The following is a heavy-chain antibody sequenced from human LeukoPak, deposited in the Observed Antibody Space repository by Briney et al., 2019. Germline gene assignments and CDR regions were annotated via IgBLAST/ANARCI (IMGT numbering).Heavy chain of an antibody. CDR2: IRYDGSNK. J-gene: IGHJ4*02. V-gene: IGHV3-30*02. D-gene: IGHD3-9*01. CDR3: ARDLYSEGFDYDILTGYHHFDY. CDR1: GFTFSSYG. Sequence: PGGSLRLSCAASGFTFSSYGMHWVRQAPGKGLEWVAFIRYDGSNKYYADSVKGRFTISRDNSKNTLYLQMNSLRAEDTAVYYCARDLYSEGFDYDILTGYHHFDYWGQGTLVTVSS.